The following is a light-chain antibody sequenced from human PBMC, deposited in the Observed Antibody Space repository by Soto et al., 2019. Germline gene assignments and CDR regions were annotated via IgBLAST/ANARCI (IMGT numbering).Light chain of an antibody. CDR1: SSDVGGYNY. J-gene: IGLJ1*01. CDR2: EVS. V-gene: IGLV2-14*01. CDR3: SSYTRTGPDA. Sequence: QSALTQPASVSGSPGQSITISCTGTSSDVGGYNYVSWYQQHPGKAPKVMIYEVSNRPSGVSNRFSGSKSGNTASLTISGLQAEDEADYYCSSYTRTGPDAFGAGTKVTVL.